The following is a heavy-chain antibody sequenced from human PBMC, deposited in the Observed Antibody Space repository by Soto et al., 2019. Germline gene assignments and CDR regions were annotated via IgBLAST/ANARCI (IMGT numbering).Heavy chain of an antibody. J-gene: IGHJ6*02. CDR1: GYSFTSYW. D-gene: IGHD2-2*01. V-gene: IGHV5-51*01. CDR3: ARHGLGYCSSTSCYRYYYYGMDV. Sequence: GESLKMSCKGSGYSFTSYWIGWVRQMPGKGLEWMGIIYPGDSDTRYSPSFQCQVTISADKSISTAYLQWSSLKASDTAMYYCARHGLGYCSSTSCYRYYYYGMDVWGQGTTVTVSS. CDR2: IYPGDSDT.